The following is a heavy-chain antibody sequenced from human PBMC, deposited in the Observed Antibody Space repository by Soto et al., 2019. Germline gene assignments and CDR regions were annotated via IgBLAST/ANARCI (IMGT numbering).Heavy chain of an antibody. D-gene: IGHD1-26*01. CDR1: GGSISSSNW. Sequence: QVQLQESGPGLVKPSGTLSLTCAVSGGSISSSNWWSWVRQPPGKGLEWIGEIYHSGSTNYNPSLKSRVTVPXXXSXXQFSLKLRSVTAADTAVYSCASPPWDGSTGYYFDYWGQGTLVTVSS. V-gene: IGHV4-4*02. CDR2: IYHSGST. CDR3: ASPPWDGSTGYYFDY. J-gene: IGHJ4*02.